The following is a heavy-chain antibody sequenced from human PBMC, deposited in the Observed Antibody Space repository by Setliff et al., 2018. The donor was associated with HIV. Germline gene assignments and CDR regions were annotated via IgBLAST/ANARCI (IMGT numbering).Heavy chain of an antibody. J-gene: IGHJ6*03. CDR2: IYSSGST. V-gene: IGHV4-39*07. Sequence: LSLTCTVSGGSISSYYWGWIRQPPGKGLEWIGSIYSSGSTYYNPSLKSRVTISVDRSKNQFSLKLTSVTAADTAVYYCARGQDLGATWTGYYYYYMDVWGKGTTVTVSS. D-gene: IGHD1-26*01. CDR1: GGSISSYY. CDR3: ARGQDLGATWTGYYYYYMDV.